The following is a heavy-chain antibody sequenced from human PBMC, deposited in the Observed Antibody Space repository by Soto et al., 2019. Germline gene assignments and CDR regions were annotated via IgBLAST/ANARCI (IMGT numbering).Heavy chain of an antibody. CDR2: ISGSGGST. Sequence: PGGSLRLSCAASGFTFSSYAMSWVRQAPGKGLEWVSAISGSGGSTYYADSVKGRFTISRDNAKNTLYLQMNSLRAEDRAVYYCAKITGFWSGYSDYWGQGTLVTVSS. J-gene: IGHJ4*02. V-gene: IGHV3-23*01. D-gene: IGHD3-3*01. CDR3: AKITGFWSGYSDY. CDR1: GFTFSSYA.